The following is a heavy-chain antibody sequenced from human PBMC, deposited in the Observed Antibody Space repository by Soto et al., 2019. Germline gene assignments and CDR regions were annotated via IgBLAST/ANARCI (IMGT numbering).Heavy chain of an antibody. Sequence: SSETLSLTCTVSGDSMSTYYWNWIRQSAEKGLEWIGRISATGTTTYIPSLKSRLTISVDTSKNQFSLNLKFVTAADTAVYYCASSSLYGMDVWGQGTTVTVSS. CDR3: ASSSLYGMDV. V-gene: IGHV4-4*07. CDR1: GDSMSTYY. CDR2: ISATGTT. J-gene: IGHJ6*02.